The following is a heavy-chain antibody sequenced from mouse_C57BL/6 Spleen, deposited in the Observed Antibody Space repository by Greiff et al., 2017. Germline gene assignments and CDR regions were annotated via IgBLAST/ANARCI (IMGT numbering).Heavy chain of an antibody. CDR2: ISYDGSN. D-gene: IGHD4-1*01. CDR3: ARDPEGNWDFDY. V-gene: IGHV3-6*01. J-gene: IGHJ2*01. CDR1: GYSITSGYY. Sequence: EVKLMESGPGLVKPSQSLSLTCSVTGYSITSGYYWNWIRQFPGNKLEWMGYISYDGSNNYNPSLKNRISITRDTSKNQFFLKLNSVTTEDTATYYCARDPEGNWDFDYWGQGTTLTVSS.